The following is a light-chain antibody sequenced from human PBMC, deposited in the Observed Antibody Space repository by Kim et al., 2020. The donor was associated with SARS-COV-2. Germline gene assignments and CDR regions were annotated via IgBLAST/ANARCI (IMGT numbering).Light chain of an antibody. V-gene: IGKV3-15*01. CDR3: QQYNNWPPMYT. CDR1: QSVSSN. CDR2: GAS. J-gene: IGKJ2*01. Sequence: EIVMTQSPATLSVSPGDRATLSCRASQSVSSNLAWYQQKPGQAPRLLIYGASTRATGIPARFSGSGSGTEFTLTISSLQSEDFAVYYCQQYNNWPPMYTFGQGTKLEI.